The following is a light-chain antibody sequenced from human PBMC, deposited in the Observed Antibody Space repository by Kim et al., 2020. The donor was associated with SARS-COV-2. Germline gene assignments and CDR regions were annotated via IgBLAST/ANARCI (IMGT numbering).Light chain of an antibody. CDR1: SGDIGGYNY. Sequence: QLITISCTVSSGDIGGYNYVSWDRQHPGKAPRLMIYDVSERPSGISDRFSGSKSGNTASLTISGLQAEDEADYYCNSYAGSNTLIFGTGTKVTVL. V-gene: IGLV2-14*04. J-gene: IGLJ1*01. CDR2: DVS. CDR3: NSYAGSNTLI.